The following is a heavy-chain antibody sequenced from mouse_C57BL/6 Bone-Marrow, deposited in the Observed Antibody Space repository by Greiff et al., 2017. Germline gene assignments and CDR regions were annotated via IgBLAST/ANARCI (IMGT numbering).Heavy chain of an antibody. CDR3: ATTVVGSHWYFDV. Sequence: QVQLQQSGAELVRPGTSVKMSCKASGYTFTNYWIGWAKQRPGHGLEWIGDIYPGGGYTNYNEKFKGKATLTADKSSSTAYMQFSSLTSEDSAIYYSATTVVGSHWYFDVWGTGTTVTVSS. J-gene: IGHJ1*03. CDR1: GYTFTNYW. V-gene: IGHV1-63*01. D-gene: IGHD1-1*01. CDR2: IYPGGGYT.